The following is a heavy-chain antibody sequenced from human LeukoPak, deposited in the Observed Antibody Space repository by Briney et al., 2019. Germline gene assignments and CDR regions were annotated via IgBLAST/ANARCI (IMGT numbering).Heavy chain of an antibody. D-gene: IGHD3-9*01. CDR2: IYYSGST. CDR1: GGSISSSSYY. Sequence: PSETLSLTCTVSGGSISSSSYYWGWIRQPPGKGLEWIGSIYYSGSTYYNPSLKSRVTISVDTSKNQFSLKLSSVTAADTAVYYCARLKATMAFDIWGQGILVTVAS. V-gene: IGHV4-39*01. CDR3: ARLKATMAFDI. J-gene: IGHJ4*02.